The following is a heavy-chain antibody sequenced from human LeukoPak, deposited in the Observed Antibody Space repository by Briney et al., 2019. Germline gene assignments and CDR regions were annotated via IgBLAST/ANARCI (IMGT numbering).Heavy chain of an antibody. CDR2: IYYSGST. J-gene: IGHJ6*02. CDR1: GGSISSYY. Sequence: SETLSLTCTVSGGSISSYYWSWIRQPPGKGLEWIGYIYYSGSTNYNPSLKSRVTISVDTSKNQFSLKLSSVTAADTAVYYCANDPSGYTYYGMDVWGQGTTVTVSS. CDR3: ANDPSGYTYYGMDV. V-gene: IGHV4-59*08. D-gene: IGHD3-22*01.